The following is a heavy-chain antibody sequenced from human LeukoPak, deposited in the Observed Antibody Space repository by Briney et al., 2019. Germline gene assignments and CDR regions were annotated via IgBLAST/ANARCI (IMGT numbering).Heavy chain of an antibody. CDR3: AKGGLSSEGLDIPSKRGL. J-gene: IGHJ4*02. D-gene: IGHD3/OR15-3a*01. V-gene: IGHV3-23*01. Sequence: GGSLRLSCVASGFTFSSYAMTWVRQAPGKGLEYVSSMSSGGGSYYSGSVRGRVTISRDNFMNTLYLQMNSLRAEDTALYYCAKGGLSSEGLDIPSKRGLWGQGTLVTVSS. CDR1: GFTFSSYA. CDR2: MSSGGGS.